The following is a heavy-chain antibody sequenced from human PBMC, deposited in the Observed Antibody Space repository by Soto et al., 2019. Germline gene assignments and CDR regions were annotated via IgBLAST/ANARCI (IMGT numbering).Heavy chain of an antibody. V-gene: IGHV3-74*01. Sequence: PGGSLRLSCAASGFTFSSYWMHWVRQAPGKGLAWVSRINSDGSSTSCADSVKGRFTISRDNAKNTLYLQMNSLRAEDTAVYYCARTRGAYSSGGPRGDWFAPGGKGPLVTVP. D-gene: IGHD6-25*01. CDR1: GFTFSSYW. CDR3: ARTRGAYSSGGPRGDWFAP. CDR2: INSDGSST. J-gene: IGHJ5*02.